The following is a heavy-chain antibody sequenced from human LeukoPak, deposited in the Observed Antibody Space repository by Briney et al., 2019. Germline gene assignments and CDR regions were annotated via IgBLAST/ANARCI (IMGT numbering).Heavy chain of an antibody. Sequence: GGSLRLSCSASGFTFSSYAMHWVRQAPGKGLEYVSAISSNGGSTYYADSVKGRFTISRDNSKDTLYLQMSSLRAEDTAVYYCVKDAITMVRGVIFDAFDIWGQGTMVTVSS. V-gene: IGHV3-64D*06. J-gene: IGHJ3*02. CDR3: VKDAITMVRGVIFDAFDI. CDR1: GFTFSSYA. CDR2: ISSNGGST. D-gene: IGHD3-10*01.